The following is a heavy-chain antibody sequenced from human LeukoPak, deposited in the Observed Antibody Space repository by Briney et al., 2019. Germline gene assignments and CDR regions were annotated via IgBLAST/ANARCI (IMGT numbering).Heavy chain of an antibody. CDR2: ISYDGSNK. D-gene: IGHD1-26*01. Sequence: PGRSLRLSCAASGFTLSDYSLHWVRQAPGKGLEWVASISYDGSNKYYIESVKGRFAISRDNSRNTQYLQMNGLRVDDTAVYYCAREISGSDYGDYWGQGTLVTVSS. J-gene: IGHJ4*02. V-gene: IGHV3-30*09. CDR1: GFTLSDYS. CDR3: AREISGSDYGDY.